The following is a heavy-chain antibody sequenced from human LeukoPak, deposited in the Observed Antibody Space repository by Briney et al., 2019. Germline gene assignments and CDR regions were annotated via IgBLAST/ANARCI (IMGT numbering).Heavy chain of an antibody. J-gene: IGHJ4*02. V-gene: IGHV1-18*01. Sequence: ASVKVSCKASGYTFTSYGISWVRQAPGQGLEWMGWISAYNGNTNYAQKFQGRVTITADKSTSTAYMELSSLRSEDTAVYYCAREGKHYCSGGSCYDDYWGQGTLVTVSS. CDR1: GYTFTSYG. CDR3: AREGKHYCSGGSCYDDY. D-gene: IGHD2-15*01. CDR2: ISAYNGNT.